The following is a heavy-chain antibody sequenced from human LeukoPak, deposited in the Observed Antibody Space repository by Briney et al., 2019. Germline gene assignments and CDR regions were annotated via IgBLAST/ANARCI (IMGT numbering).Heavy chain of an antibody. J-gene: IGHJ3*02. Sequence: GGSLRLSCAASGFTFSSYAMSWVRQAPGKGLEWVSAISGSGGSTYYADSVKGRFTISRDNSKNTLYLQMNSLRAEDTAVYYCVAEVVNYDFVSRALGGPDDAFDIWGQGTMVTVSS. CDR2: ISGSGGST. CDR3: VAEVVNYDFVSRALGGPDDAFDI. V-gene: IGHV3-23*01. D-gene: IGHD3-3*01. CDR1: GFTFSSYA.